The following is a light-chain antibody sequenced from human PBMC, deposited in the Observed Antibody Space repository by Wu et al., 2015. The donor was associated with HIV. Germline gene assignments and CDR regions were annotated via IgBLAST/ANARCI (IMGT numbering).Light chain of an antibody. CDR3: QQHSSIPYS. CDR1: QDIRNS. CDR2: AAS. Sequence: DIQMTQSPSSLSASVGDKVTITCRASQDIRNSLAWLQQGPGQAPKLLLYAASTLESGVPSRFSGTGYGTDFTLTISGLQPDDFATYYCQQHSSIPYSFGQGTRLDIK. J-gene: IGKJ2*03. V-gene: IGKV1-NL1*01.